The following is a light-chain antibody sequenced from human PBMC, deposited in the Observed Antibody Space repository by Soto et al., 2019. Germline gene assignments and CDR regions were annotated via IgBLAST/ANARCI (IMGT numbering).Light chain of an antibody. J-gene: IGLJ2*01. CDR3: QSYDSSLSGSEV. V-gene: IGLV1-40*01. Sequence: QSVLTQPPSVSGAPGQRVTISCTGSSSNIGAGYDVHWYQQLPGTAPNLLIYGNSNRPSGVPDRFSGSKSGTSASLAITGLQAEDDADYYCQSYDSSLSGSEVFGGGTKLTVL. CDR1: SSNIGAGYD. CDR2: GNS.